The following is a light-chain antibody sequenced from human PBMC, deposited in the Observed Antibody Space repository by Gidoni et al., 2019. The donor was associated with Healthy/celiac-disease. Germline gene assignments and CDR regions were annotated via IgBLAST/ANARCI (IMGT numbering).Light chain of an antibody. CDR3: QQRSNWPRT. CDR2: DAS. J-gene: IGKJ2*01. V-gene: IGKV3-11*01. CDR1: QSVSSY. Sequence: EIVLTQSPATRSLSPGERATLSCRASQSVSSYLAWYQQKPGQDPRLLIYDASNRATGIPARFSGSGSGTDFTLTISSLEPEDFAVYYCQQRSNWPRTFGQGTKLEIK.